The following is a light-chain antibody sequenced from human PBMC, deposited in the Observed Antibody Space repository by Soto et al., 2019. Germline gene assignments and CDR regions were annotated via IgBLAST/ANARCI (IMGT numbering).Light chain of an antibody. V-gene: IGKV1-9*01. Sequence: DIQLTQSPSFLSASVGDRVTITCRASQDINTYLAWYQQKPGKGPKLLIFAASTLQNGVPSRFSGNGSGTEFTVTITSLQPEDFATYYCQQRKSYPITFGQGTRLEIK. CDR1: QDINTY. CDR2: AAS. CDR3: QQRKSYPIT. J-gene: IGKJ5*01.